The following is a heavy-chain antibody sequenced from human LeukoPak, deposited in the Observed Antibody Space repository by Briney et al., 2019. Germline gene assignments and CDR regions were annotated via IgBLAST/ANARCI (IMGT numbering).Heavy chain of an antibody. CDR1: GYTFTDKH. CDR2: IKHNSGVT. D-gene: IGHD1-7*01. CDR3: ARENWNYDY. J-gene: IGHJ4*02. Sequence: ASVKVSCQASGYTFTDKHIHWVRQAPGQGREWMGCIKHNSGVTDYAQRFQGRVTMTRDTSISAAYMELTSLSSDDTAVYYCARENWNYDYWGQGTLVTVSS. V-gene: IGHV1-2*02.